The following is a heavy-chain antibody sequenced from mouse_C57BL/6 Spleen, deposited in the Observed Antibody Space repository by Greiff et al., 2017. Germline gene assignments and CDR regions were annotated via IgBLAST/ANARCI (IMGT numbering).Heavy chain of an antibody. J-gene: IGHJ2*01. CDR3: ARSKAYPEDYFDY. V-gene: IGHV1-19*01. Sequence: EVQLQQSGPVLVKPGASVKMSCKASGYTFTDYYMNWVKQSHGKSLEWIGVINPYNGGTSYNQKFKGKATLTVDKSSSTAYMELNSLTSEDSAVYYCARSKAYPEDYFDYWGQGTTLTVSS. D-gene: IGHD2-10*01. CDR2: INPYNGGT. CDR1: GYTFTDYY.